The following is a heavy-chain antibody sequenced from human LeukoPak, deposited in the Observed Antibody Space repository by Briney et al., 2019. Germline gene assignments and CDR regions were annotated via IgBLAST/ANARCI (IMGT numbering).Heavy chain of an antibody. D-gene: IGHD3-10*01. CDR2: IIPIFGTA. V-gene: IGHV1-69*01. CDR3: TRAGLSYYYGSGSYKYYFDY. CDR1: GGTFSSYA. Sequence: SVKVSCKASGGTFSSYAISWVRQAPGQGLEWMGGIIPIFGTANYAQKFQGRVTITADESTSTAYMELSSLRSEDTAVYYCTRAGLSYYYGSGSYKYYFDYRGQGTLVTVSS. J-gene: IGHJ4*02.